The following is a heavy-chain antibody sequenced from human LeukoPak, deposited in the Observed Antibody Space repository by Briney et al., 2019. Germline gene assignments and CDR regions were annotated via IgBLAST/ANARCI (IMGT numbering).Heavy chain of an antibody. D-gene: IGHD3-22*01. J-gene: IGHJ4*02. V-gene: IGHV1-18*01. Sequence: ASVKVSCKASGYTFTSYDINWVRQAPGQGLEWMGWISAYNGNTNYAQKLQGRVTMTTDTSTSTAYMELRSLRSDDTAVYYCARLAYDSSGYYYTPYYFDYWGQGTLVTVSS. CDR2: ISAYNGNT. CDR3: ARLAYDSSGYYYTPYYFDY. CDR1: GYTFTSYD.